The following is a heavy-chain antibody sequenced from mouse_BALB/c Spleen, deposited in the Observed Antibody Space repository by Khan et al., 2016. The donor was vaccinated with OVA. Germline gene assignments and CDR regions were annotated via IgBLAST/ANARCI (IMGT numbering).Heavy chain of an antibody. CDR2: INTHSGVP. CDR3: ASGYGYGWYFEV. CDR1: GYTFTTAG. D-gene: IGHD2-2*01. V-gene: IGHV9-4*02. Sequence: QIQLVQSGPELKKPGETVRISCKASGYTFTTAGMQWVQKMPGKGLKWIGWINTHSGVPKYAEDFKGRFAFSLETSASTAYLQITNLKNEDTATYFWASGYGYGWYFEVWGAGTTVNVSS. J-gene: IGHJ1*01.